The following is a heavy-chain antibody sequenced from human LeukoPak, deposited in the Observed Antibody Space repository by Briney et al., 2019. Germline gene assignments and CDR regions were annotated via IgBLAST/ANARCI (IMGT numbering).Heavy chain of an antibody. Sequence: PSDTLSLTCGVSGYSISSSNWWGWIRQPPGKGLEWIGYIHYSGSAYYNPSLKSRVTMSVDTSKNQSSLKLNSVTAVDTAVYYCASRMYGSSGRYFHHWGQGTLVTVSS. CDR1: GYSISSSNW. J-gene: IGHJ1*01. V-gene: IGHV4-28*01. CDR2: IHYSGSA. D-gene: IGHD6-13*01. CDR3: ASRMYGSSGRYFHH.